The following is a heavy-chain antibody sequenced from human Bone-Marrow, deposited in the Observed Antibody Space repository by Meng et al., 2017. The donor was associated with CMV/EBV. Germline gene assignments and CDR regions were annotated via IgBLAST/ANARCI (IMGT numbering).Heavy chain of an antibody. CDR1: GFTFSSYW. Sequence: GESLKISCAASGFTFSSYWMHWVRQAPGKGLVWVSRINSDGSSTSYADSVKGRFTISRDNAKNTLYLQMNSLRAEDTAVYYCARDRPHWSMDVWGHGTKVTVSS. CDR3: ARDRPHWSMDV. V-gene: IGHV3-74*01. D-gene: IGHD3-3*01. J-gene: IGHJ6*02. CDR2: INSDGSST.